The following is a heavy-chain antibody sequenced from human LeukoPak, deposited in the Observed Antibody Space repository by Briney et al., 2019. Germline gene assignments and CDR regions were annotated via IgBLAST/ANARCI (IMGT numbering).Heavy chain of an antibody. V-gene: IGHV3-66*01. J-gene: IGHJ4*02. CDR2: IYSGGST. Sequence: PGGSLRLSCAASGFTVSLYYMSWVRQAPGKGLEWLSVIYSGGSTYYADSVKGRFTISRDNSKKTLYLQMNSLRAEDTAVYYCARGAWLNKLFDYWGQGALVTVSS. CDR1: GFTVSLYY. D-gene: IGHD1/OR15-1a*01. CDR3: ARGAWLNKLFDY.